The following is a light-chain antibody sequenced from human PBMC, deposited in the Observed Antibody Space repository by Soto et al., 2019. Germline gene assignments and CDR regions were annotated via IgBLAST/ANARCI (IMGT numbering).Light chain of an antibody. CDR2: GIS. V-gene: IGKV3-20*01. CDR3: QQFDGSPRT. Sequence: EIVLTQSPGTLSLSPGERATLSCRASHTISSSYLAWYQQKPGQAPRLLMYGISRRATGIPDRFSGSGSGTDFTLTISRLEPEDFAVYYCQQFDGSPRTFGQGTKVDIK. J-gene: IGKJ1*01. CDR1: HTISSSY.